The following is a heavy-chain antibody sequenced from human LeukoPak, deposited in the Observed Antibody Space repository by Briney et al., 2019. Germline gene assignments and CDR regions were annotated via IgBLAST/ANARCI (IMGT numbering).Heavy chain of an antibody. D-gene: IGHD3-10*01. J-gene: IGHJ4*02. Sequence: PGGSLRLSCAASGFTFSSYSMNWVRQAPGKGLEWVSSISSSSSYIYYADSVKGRFTISRDNAKNSLYLQMNSLRAEDTAVYYCSMVRGVRDYFDYWGQGTLVTVSS. CDR2: ISSSSSYI. V-gene: IGHV3-21*01. CDR1: GFTFSSYS. CDR3: SMVRGVRDYFDY.